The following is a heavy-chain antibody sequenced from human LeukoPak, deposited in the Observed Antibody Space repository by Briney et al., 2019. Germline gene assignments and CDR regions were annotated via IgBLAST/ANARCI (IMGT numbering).Heavy chain of an antibody. CDR1: GFTFSSYA. Sequence: GRSLRLSCVASGFTFSSYAMHWVRQAPGKGLEWVADISYDGSNKYYADSVKGRFTISRDNSKNTLYLQMNSLRAEDTAVYYCARAVGVQLWLNYFDYWGQGTLVTVSS. CDR2: ISYDGSNK. CDR3: ARAVGVQLWLNYFDY. D-gene: IGHD5-18*01. J-gene: IGHJ4*02. V-gene: IGHV3-30-3*01.